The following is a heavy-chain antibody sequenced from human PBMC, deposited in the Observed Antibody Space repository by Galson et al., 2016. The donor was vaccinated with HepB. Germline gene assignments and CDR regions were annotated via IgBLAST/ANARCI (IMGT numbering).Heavy chain of an antibody. CDR3: ATGGVGEHLGYYYYTMDV. D-gene: IGHD3-10*01. CDR1: EDTFSSYA. CDR2: LIPIFGTT. Sequence: SVKVSCKASEDTFSSYAVSWVRQAPGQGLEWMGGLIPIFGTTNYAQSFQGRVTITADQSTSTAYMELSSLRSDDTAVYYCATGGVGEHLGYYYYTMDVWGQGTMVTVSS. J-gene: IGHJ6*02. V-gene: IGHV1-69*13.